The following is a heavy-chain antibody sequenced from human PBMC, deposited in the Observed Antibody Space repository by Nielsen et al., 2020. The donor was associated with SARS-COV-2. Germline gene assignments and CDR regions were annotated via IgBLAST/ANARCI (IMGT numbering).Heavy chain of an antibody. CDR3: ARRYYFDTLLDP. D-gene: IGHD3-9*01. Sequence: GESLKISCTGSGYSFTHYWIGWVRQMPGKGLEWMGIIYPADSVTIYSPSFQGRVTISVDQSISTAYLQWSSLEASDTAIYYCARRYYFDTLLDPWGQGALVTVSS. CDR1: GYSFTHYW. J-gene: IGHJ5*02. V-gene: IGHV5-51*01. CDR2: IYPADSVT.